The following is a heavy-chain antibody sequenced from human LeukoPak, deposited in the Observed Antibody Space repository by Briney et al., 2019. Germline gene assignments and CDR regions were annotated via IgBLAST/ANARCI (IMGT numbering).Heavy chain of an antibody. CDR2: IVSSSSIT. J-gene: IGHJ4*02. D-gene: IGHD3-22*01. CDR1: GFTFSSYS. Sequence: GGSLRLSCAASGFTFSSYSMNWVRQAPGKGLEWVSYIVSSSSITYYADSVKGRFTISRDNSKNTLYLQMNSLRAEDTAVYYCARRPDSSGYSYYLDYWGRGTLVTVSS. V-gene: IGHV3-48*01. CDR3: ARRPDSSGYSYYLDY.